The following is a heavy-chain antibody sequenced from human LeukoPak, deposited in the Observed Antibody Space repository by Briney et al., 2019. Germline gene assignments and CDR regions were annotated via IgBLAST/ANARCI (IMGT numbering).Heavy chain of an antibody. J-gene: IGHJ6*02. Sequence: SGGSLRLSCAASGFTFSSYSMNWVRQAPGKGLEWVSSISSSSSYIYYADSVKGRFTISRDNAKNSLYLQMNSLRAEDTAVYYCASGMVYASYYYYGMDVWGQGTTVTVSS. CDR2: ISSSSSYI. D-gene: IGHD2-8*01. CDR3: ASGMVYASYYYYGMDV. V-gene: IGHV3-21*01. CDR1: GFTFSSYS.